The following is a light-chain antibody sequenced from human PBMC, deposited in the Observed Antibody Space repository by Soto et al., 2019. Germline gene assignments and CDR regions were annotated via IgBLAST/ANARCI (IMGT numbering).Light chain of an antibody. J-gene: IGKJ5*01. CDR2: GAS. CDR1: QSVSSSY. CDR3: QQYGSSPPIT. V-gene: IGKV3-20*01. Sequence: EIVLTQSPGTLSLSPGERATLSCRAIQSVSSSYLAWYQQKPGQAPRLLIYGASSRATGIPDRSSGSGSGTDFTLTISRLEPEDFAVYYCQQYGSSPPITFGQGTRLEIK.